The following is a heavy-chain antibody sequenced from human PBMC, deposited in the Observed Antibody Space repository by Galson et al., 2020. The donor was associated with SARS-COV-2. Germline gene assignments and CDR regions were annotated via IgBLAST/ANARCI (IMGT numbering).Heavy chain of an antibody. CDR2: IYYSGST. V-gene: IGHV4-59*01. J-gene: IGHJ4*02. CDR1: GGSISSYY. D-gene: IGHD4-17*01. CDR3: AREPPYGDYLDY. Sequence: SETLSLTCTVSGGSISSYYWSWIRQPPGKGLEWIGYIYYSGSTNYNPSLKSRVTISVDTSKNQFSLKLSSVTAADTAVYYCAREPPYGDYLDYWGQGTLVTVSS.